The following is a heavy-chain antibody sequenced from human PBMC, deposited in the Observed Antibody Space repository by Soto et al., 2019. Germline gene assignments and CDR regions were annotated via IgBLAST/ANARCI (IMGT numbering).Heavy chain of an antibody. CDR3: ARVGSGSYYLPYYYYYYMDV. J-gene: IGHJ6*03. CDR1: GYTFTSYD. CDR2: MNPNSGNT. V-gene: IGHV1-8*01. D-gene: IGHD3-10*01. Sequence: ASVKVSCKASGYTFTSYDINWVRQATGQGLEWMGWMNPNSGNTGYAQKFQGRVTMTRNTSISTAYMELSSLRSEDTAVYYCARVGSGSYYLPYYYYYYMDVWGKGTTVTVSS.